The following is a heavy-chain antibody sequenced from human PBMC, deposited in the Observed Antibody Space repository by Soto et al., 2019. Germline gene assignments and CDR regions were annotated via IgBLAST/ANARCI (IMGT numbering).Heavy chain of an antibody. CDR2: ISGSGGST. J-gene: IGHJ1*01. CDR1: GVTFRSYV. D-gene: IGHD2-2*01. Sequence: GGSLGLSCAASGVTFRSYVMSWVRQAPGKGLEWVSGISGSGGSTYYADSVKGRFTISRDNSKNTLYLQMNSLRDEDTAVYYCAKDLSRVPWPPGDFQHWGQGTLVTVSS. V-gene: IGHV3-23*01. CDR3: AKDLSRVPWPPGDFQH.